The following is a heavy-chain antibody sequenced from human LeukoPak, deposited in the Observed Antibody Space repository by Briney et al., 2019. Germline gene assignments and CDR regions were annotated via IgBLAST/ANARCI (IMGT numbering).Heavy chain of an antibody. V-gene: IGHV1-8*01. D-gene: IGHD3-22*01. CDR3: ARGGGYYYDSSGLAWFDP. CDR1: GYTFTSYD. CDR2: MNPNSGNS. Sequence: RASVKVSCKASGYTFTSYDINWVRQATGQGLEWMGWMNPNSGNSGYAQKSQGRVTMTRNTSISTAYMELSSLRSEDTAVYYCARGGGYYYDSSGLAWFDPWGQGTLVTVSS. J-gene: IGHJ5*02.